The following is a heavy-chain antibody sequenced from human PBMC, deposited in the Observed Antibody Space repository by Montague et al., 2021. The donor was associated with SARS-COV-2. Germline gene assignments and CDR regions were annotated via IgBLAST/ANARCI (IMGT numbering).Heavy chain of an antibody. CDR2: IGSSSSYK. Sequence: SLRLSCAASGFIFNNYGMNWVRQAPGKGLEWVSCIGSSSSYKYYGESVRGRFTISRDNAKNSLYLQMNSLRAEDTAVYFCARDTSSTVRGITTYYNNHGMDVGGQGTTVTGSS. CDR1: GFIFNNYG. CDR3: ARDTSSTVRGITTYYNNHGMDV. V-gene: IGHV3-21*01. J-gene: IGHJ6*02. D-gene: IGHD3-10*01.